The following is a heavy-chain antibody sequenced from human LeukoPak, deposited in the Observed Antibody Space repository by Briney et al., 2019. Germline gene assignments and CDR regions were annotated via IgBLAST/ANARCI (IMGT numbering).Heavy chain of an antibody. CDR3: AKERRLTPASAY. CDR1: GFTFGNYA. Sequence: GSLRLSFSASGFTFGNYAISWVRQAPGKGLEVVSAISGSSGRQHYADPVKGPLTISRDNSKNILYLQMTGLRAEDPAVYYCAKERRLTPASAYWGQGTLVNVSS. J-gene: IGHJ4*02. V-gene: IGHV3-23*01. CDR2: ISGSSGRQ. D-gene: IGHD4-17*01.